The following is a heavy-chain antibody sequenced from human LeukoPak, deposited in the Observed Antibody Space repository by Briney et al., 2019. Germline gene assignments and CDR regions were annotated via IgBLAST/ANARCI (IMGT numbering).Heavy chain of an antibody. Sequence: GGSLRLSCAASGFTVSSNYMSWVRQAPGKGLEWVSVIYSGGSTYYADSVKSRFTISRHNSKNTLYLQMNSLRAEDTAVYYCAKDITVWSNYYGSGSYGYWGQGTLVTVSS. CDR1: GFTVSSNY. J-gene: IGHJ4*02. CDR3: AKDITVWSNYYGSGSYGY. CDR2: IYSGGST. D-gene: IGHD3-10*01. V-gene: IGHV3-53*04.